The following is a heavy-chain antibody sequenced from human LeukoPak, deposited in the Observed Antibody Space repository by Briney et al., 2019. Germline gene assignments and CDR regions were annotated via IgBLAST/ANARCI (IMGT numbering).Heavy chain of an antibody. V-gene: IGHV4-39*07. CDR1: GGSISSSSYY. CDR2: IFHSGTT. CDR3: ARVSGRFDP. Sequence: PSETLTLTCTVSGGSISSSSYYWGWIRQPPGKGLEWIGEIFHSGTTNYNPSLKSRVTISVDKSKNQFSLKMNSVTAADTAIYYCARVSGRFDPWGQGTPVTVSS. J-gene: IGHJ5*02.